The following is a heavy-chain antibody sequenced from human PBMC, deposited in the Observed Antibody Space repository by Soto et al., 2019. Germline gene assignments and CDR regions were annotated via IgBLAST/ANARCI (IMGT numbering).Heavy chain of an antibody. Sequence: LRLSCAASGFTFGNYWMSWVRQAPGKGPEWVANIKQDGSERNYVDSVKGRFAISRDNAENSLYLQMNSLRVEDTGVYYCASARHIGPWGQGTLVTVSS. V-gene: IGHV3-7*01. D-gene: IGHD2-21*01. CDR3: ASARHIGP. J-gene: IGHJ5*02. CDR2: IKQDGSER. CDR1: GFTFGNYW.